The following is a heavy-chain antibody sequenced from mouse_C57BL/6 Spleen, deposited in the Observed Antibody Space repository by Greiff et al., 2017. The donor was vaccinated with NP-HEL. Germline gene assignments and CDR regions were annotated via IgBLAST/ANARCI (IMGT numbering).Heavy chain of an antibody. CDR3: ERGYYDYDRVYAMDY. CDR1: GYTFTDYY. CDR2: INPNNGGT. D-gene: IGHD2-4*01. J-gene: IGHJ4*01. V-gene: IGHV1-26*01. Sequence: EVQLQQSGPELVKPGASVKISCKASGYTFTDYYMNWVKQSHGKSLEWIGDINPNNGGTSYNQKFKGKATLTVDKSSSTAYMELSSLTSEDSAVYYCERGYYDYDRVYAMDYWGQGTSVTVSS.